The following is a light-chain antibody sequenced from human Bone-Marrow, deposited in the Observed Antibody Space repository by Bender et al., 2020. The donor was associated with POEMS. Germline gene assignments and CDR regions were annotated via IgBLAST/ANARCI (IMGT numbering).Light chain of an antibody. Sequence: QSALTQPPSASGSPGQSVTISCTGSSSNIGAGYDVHWYQQLPGTAPKLLIYGNINRPSGVPDRFSGSKSGTSASLAITGLQAEDEGDYYCQSYDNSLGGWVFGGGTKLTVL. CDR2: GNI. CDR1: SSNIGAGYD. J-gene: IGLJ3*02. CDR3: QSYDNSLGGWV. V-gene: IGLV1-40*01.